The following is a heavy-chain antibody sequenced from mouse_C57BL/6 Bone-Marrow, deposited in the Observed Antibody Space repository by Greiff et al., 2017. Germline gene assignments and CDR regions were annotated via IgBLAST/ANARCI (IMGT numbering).Heavy chain of an antibody. CDR3: ARAEIYYYGSSYFDV. V-gene: IGHV5-16*01. CDR2: INYDGSST. Sequence: EVKLMESEGGLVQPGSSMKLSCTASGFTFSDYYMAWVRQVPEKGLEWVANINYDGSSTYYLDSLKSRFIISRDNAKNILYLQMSSLKSEDTATYYCARAEIYYYGSSYFDVWGTGTTVTVSS. J-gene: IGHJ1*03. D-gene: IGHD1-1*01. CDR1: GFTFSDYY.